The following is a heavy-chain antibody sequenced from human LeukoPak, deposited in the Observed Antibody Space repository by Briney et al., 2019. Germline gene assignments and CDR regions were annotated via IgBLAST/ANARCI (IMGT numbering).Heavy chain of an antibody. D-gene: IGHD1-26*01. CDR2: VYYSGKT. CDR1: GGSISTYY. CDR3: ARGEGSYHLHGMDV. V-gene: IGHV4-59*01. Sequence: SETLSLTCIVSGGSISTYYWTWIRQPPGKGLEWIGYVYYSGKTNYNPSLKSRLTISVDTSKNQFSLKLSSVTAADTAVYYCARGEGSYHLHGMDVWGQGTTVTVSS. J-gene: IGHJ6*02.